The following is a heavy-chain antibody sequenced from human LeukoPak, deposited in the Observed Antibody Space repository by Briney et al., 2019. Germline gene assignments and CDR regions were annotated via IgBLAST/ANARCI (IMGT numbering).Heavy chain of an antibody. CDR2: IYSGGTT. CDR1: GFTVSSNF. D-gene: IGHD6-19*01. Sequence: GGSLRLSCAASGFTVSSNFMSWVRQAPGKGLEWVSVIYSGGTTYYADSVKGRFTVSRDDSKSTLYLQMSSLRAEDTAVYFCARGISTSGWLDYWGQGTLVTVSS. V-gene: IGHV3-53*01. J-gene: IGHJ4*02. CDR3: ARGISTSGWLDY.